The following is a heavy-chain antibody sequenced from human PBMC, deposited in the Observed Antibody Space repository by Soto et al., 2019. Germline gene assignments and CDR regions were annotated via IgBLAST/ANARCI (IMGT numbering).Heavy chain of an antibody. CDR1: GFSLTTTGVG. CDR2: VFWDGGE. V-gene: IGHV2-5*02. D-gene: IGHD1-26*01. CDR3: TQVYGSGSWGWYFHS. J-gene: IGHJ4*02. Sequence: QITLRESGPSLVKPTETLTLTCTFSGFSLTTTGVGVDWIRQPPGKALEWLAVVFWDGGERYSPSLKSRVTITKDTSKDQVVLTMTNMDPADTATYYCTQVYGSGSWGWYFHSWGQGTLVTVSS.